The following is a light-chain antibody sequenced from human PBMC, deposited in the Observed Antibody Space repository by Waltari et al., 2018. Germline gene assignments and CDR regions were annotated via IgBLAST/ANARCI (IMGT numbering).Light chain of an antibody. CDR3: HVRSNWPPVT. J-gene: IGKJ4*01. Sequence: EIVLTQSPGTLSLSPWERATLSCRASQSVSSGYFAWYQQKPGQAPRLLIDGTSNRATGIADRFSGSGSGTDFTLTISSLEPEDFAIYYCHVRSNWPPVTFGGGTKVEIK. CDR2: GTS. CDR1: QSVSSGY. V-gene: IGKV3D-20*02.